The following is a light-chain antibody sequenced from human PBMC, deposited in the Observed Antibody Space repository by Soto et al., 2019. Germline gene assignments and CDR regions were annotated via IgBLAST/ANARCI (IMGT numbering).Light chain of an antibody. CDR2: AAS. CDR3: QQYDTSPTLYT. J-gene: IGKJ2*01. V-gene: IGKV3-20*01. Sequence: EIVLTQSPGTLSLSPGESATLSCRANQNVISTYLAWYQQRPGQTPRLLIYAASTRAAGIPDRFSGSGSGTDFTLTITRLEPEDFAVYYCQQYDTSPTLYTFGQGTKLELK. CDR1: QNVISTY.